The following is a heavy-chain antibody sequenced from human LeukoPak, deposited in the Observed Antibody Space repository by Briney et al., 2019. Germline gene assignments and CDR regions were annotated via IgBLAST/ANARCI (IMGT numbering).Heavy chain of an antibody. Sequence: ASVKVSCKASGYTFTGYYMHWVRQAPGQGLEWMGWINPNSGGTNYAQKFQGRVTITADKSTSTAYMELSSLRSEDTAVYYCNEDRWELPEDYYYGMDVWGQGTTVTVSS. CDR2: INPNSGGT. CDR3: NEDRWELPEDYYYGMDV. J-gene: IGHJ6*02. CDR1: GYTFTGYY. D-gene: IGHD1-26*01. V-gene: IGHV1-2*02.